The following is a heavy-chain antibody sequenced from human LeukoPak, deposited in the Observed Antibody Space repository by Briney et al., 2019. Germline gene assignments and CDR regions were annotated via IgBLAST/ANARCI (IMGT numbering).Heavy chain of an antibody. CDR1: GFTFSSYE. J-gene: IGHJ4*02. CDR2: ITSSGRYI. D-gene: IGHD2/OR15-2a*01. V-gene: IGHV3-21*01. Sequence: NPGGSLRLSCAASGFTFSSYEMNWVRQAPGKGLEWVSSITSSGRYIYYADSVKGRFTISRDNSENSLYLQMDSLTAEDTAVYYCTRKGSQWDFLVDYWGQGTRVAVSP. CDR3: TRKGSQWDFLVDY.